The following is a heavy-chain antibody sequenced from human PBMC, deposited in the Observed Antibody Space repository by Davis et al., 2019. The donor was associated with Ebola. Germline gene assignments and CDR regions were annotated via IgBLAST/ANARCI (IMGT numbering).Heavy chain of an antibody. J-gene: IGHJ5*02. V-gene: IGHV1-2*02. D-gene: IGHD3-3*01. CDR1: GYTFTGYY. CDR2: INPNSGGT. Sequence: ASVKVSCKASGYTFTGYYMHWVRQAPGQGLEWMGWINPNSGGTNYAQKFQGRVTMTRDTSISTAYMELSRLRSDDTAVYYCARPHTYYDFWSTKPGNWFDPWGQGTLVTVSS. CDR3: ARPHTYYDFWSTKPGNWFDP.